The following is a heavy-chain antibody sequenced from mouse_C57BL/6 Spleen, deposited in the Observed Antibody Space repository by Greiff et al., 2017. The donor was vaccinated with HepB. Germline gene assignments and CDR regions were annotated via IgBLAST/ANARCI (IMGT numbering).Heavy chain of an antibody. V-gene: IGHV5-4*03. CDR3: ERGVTTLVAYYFDD. CDR1: GFTFSSYA. D-gene: IGHD1-1*01. Sequence: EVKLVESGGCLVKPGGSLKLSCAASGFTFSSYAMSWVRQTPEKRLAWVATISDGGSYTYYPDNGKGRFLISRDKAKNNLYLQMSHLKSEDTAMYYCERGVTTLVAYYFDDWGQGTTLTVSS. CDR2: ISDGGSYT. J-gene: IGHJ2*01.